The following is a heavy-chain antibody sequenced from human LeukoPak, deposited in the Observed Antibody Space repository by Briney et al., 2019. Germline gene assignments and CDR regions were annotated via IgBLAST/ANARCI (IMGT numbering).Heavy chain of an antibody. J-gene: IGHJ4*02. Sequence: ASVKVSCKASGYTFTSYGISWVRRAPGQGLEWMGWISAYNGNTNYAQKLQGRVTMTTDTSTSTAYMELRSLRSDDTAVYYCARDLGRSSSWPPTPGYWGQGTLVTVSS. CDR1: GYTFTSYG. CDR3: ARDLGRSSSWPPTPGY. CDR2: ISAYNGNT. D-gene: IGHD6-13*01. V-gene: IGHV1-18*01.